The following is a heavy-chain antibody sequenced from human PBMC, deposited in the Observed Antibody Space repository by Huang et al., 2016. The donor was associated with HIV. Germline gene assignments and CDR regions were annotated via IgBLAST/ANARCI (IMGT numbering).Heavy chain of an antibody. Sequence: QVRLEQWGQGLLKPWETLSLTCAVYGASFNTYYWSWVRQSPANVLEWIGESKPGGYTNDNPSMKSRVTMTVDTSKKQFYLKFRAMTAADAAIYYCARMPTPSYYDTWSLSPVEEDFFYYNLDVWGQGTPVSVSS. CDR2: SKPGGYT. CDR1: GASFNTYY. D-gene: IGHD3-3*01. V-gene: IGHV4-34*02. CDR3: ARMPTPSYYDTWSLSPVEEDFFYYNLDV. J-gene: IGHJ6*02.